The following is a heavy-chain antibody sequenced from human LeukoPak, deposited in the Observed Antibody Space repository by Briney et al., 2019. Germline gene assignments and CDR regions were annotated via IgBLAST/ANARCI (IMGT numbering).Heavy chain of an antibody. CDR2: MNPNSGNT. J-gene: IGHJ4*02. Sequence: ASVKVSCKASGYTFTSYDINWVRQAPGQGLEWMGGMNPNSGNTGYAQKFQGRVTMTRNTSISTAYMELSSLRSEDTAVYYCARNYYDSSGYYYTYDYWGQGTLVTVSS. CDR3: ARNYYDSSGYYYTYDY. V-gene: IGHV1-8*01. D-gene: IGHD3-22*01. CDR1: GYTFTSYD.